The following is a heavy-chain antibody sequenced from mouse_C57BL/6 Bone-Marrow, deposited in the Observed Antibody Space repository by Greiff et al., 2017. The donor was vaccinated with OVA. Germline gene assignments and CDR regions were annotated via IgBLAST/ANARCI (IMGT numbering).Heavy chain of an antibody. CDR1: GFSLTSYG. CDR3: ARIQPRGYYAMDY. Sequence: VQLQESGPGLVQPSQSLSITCTVSGFSLTSYGVHWVRQSPGKGLEWLGVIWSGGSTDYNAAFISRLSISKDNSKSQVFFKMNSLQADDTAIYYCARIQPRGYYAMDYWGQGTSVTVSS. CDR2: IWSGGST. J-gene: IGHJ4*01. D-gene: IGHD6-1*01. V-gene: IGHV2-2*01.